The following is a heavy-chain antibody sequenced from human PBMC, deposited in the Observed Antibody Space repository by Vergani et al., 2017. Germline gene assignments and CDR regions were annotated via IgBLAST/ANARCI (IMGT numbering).Heavy chain of an antibody. CDR3: ARATRAPYDFWSGYYGNYYYYKDG. CDR2: IKQDGSEK. CDR1: GFSFGSYG. V-gene: IGHV3-7*01. D-gene: IGHD3-3*01. Sequence: VQLVESGGNVVQSGTSLRLSCAASGFSFGSYGMHWVRQSPGKGLEWVANIKQDGSEKYYVDSVKGRFTISRDNAENSLYLQMNSLRAEDTAVYYCARATRAPYDFWSGYYGNYYYYKDGWGKGTTVTVSS. J-gene: IGHJ6*03.